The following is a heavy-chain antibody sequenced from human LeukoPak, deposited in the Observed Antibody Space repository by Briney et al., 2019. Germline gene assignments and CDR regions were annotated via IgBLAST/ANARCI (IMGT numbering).Heavy chain of an antibody. CDR3: AKDSASSWYYLDS. CDR2: IYYSGST. D-gene: IGHD6-13*01. CDR1: GGSISSYY. J-gene: IGHJ4*02. Sequence: SETLSLTCTVSGGSISSYYWSWIRQPPGKGLEWIGYIYYSGSTNYNPSLKSRVTISVDTSKNQFSLKLTSVTAEDTAVYYCAKDSASSWYYLDSWGQGTLVTVSS. V-gene: IGHV4-59*01.